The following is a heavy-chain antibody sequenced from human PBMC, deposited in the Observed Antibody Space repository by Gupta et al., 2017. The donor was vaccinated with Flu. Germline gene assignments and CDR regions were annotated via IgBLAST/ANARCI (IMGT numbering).Heavy chain of an antibody. V-gene: IGHV5-51*03. CDR1: GYSFTSYW. J-gene: IGHJ3*02. CDR2: IYPGDSDT. Sequence: EVQLVQSGAEVKQPGESLKISCKGSGYSFTSYWIGWVRQMPGKGLEWMGIIYPGDSDTRYSPSFQGQVTISADKSISTAYLQWSSLKASDTAMYYCASVYGGKEERVPNHDAFDIWGQGTMVTVSS. D-gene: IGHD4-23*01. CDR3: ASVYGGKEERVPNHDAFDI.